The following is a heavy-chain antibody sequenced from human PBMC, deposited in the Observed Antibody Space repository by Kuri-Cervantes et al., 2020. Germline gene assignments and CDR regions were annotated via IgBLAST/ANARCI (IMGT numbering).Heavy chain of an antibody. CDR1: GYSFTSYW. V-gene: IGHV5-51*01. D-gene: IGHD3-3*01. CDR2: IYPGDSDT. CDR3: ARLQFLTYPGSFSV. Sequence: GGSLRLSCKGSGYSFTSYWIGWVRQMPGKGLEWMGIIYPGDSDTRYSPSFQGQVTISADKSADTAFLEWTNLKASDSAMYYCARLQFLTYPGSFSVWGQGTSVTVSS. J-gene: IGHJ3*01.